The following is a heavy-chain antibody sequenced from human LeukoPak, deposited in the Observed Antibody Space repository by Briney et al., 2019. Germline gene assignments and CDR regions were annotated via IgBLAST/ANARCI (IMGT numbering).Heavy chain of an antibody. J-gene: IGHJ5*02. CDR3: ARLRGATVAHNWFDP. D-gene: IGHD6-19*01. Sequence: PSETLSPTCAVYGGSFSGYYWSWIRQPPGKGLEWIGEINHSGSTNYNPSLKGRVTISVDTSKNQFSLKLSSVTAADTAVYYCARLRGATVAHNWFDPWGQGTLVTVSS. V-gene: IGHV4-34*01. CDR1: GGSFSGYY. CDR2: INHSGST.